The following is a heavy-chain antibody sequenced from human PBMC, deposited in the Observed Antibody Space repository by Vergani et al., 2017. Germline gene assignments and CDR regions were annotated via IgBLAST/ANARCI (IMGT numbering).Heavy chain of an antibody. D-gene: IGHD2/OR15-2a*01. V-gene: IGHV1-69*04. CDR1: GSTFSSYA. J-gene: IGHJ4*02. Sequence: QVQLVQSGAEVKKPGSPVKVSCKASGSTFSSYAISWVRQAPGQGLEWMGRIIPILGIANNAQKFQGRVTITADKSTSTAYMELSSLRSEDTAVYYCAGGQYGFDYWGQGTLVTVSS. CDR2: IIPILGIA. CDR3: AGGQYGFDY.